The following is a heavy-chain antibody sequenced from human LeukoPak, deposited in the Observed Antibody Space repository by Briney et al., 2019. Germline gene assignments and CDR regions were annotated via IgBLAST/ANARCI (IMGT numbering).Heavy chain of an antibody. J-gene: IGHJ4*02. CDR1: GFIFSSWW. D-gene: IGHD3-3*01. CDR2: INTDGSYI. Sequence: GGSLRLSCAASGFIFSSWWMMWFRRLPGKGLVSVSHINTDGSYIRYVDSVKGRFTISRDNAKNTLYLQMNSLRPEDTGVYYCTTFGIAWSLSYWGQGALVTVSS. CDR3: TTFGIAWSLSY. V-gene: IGHV3-74*01.